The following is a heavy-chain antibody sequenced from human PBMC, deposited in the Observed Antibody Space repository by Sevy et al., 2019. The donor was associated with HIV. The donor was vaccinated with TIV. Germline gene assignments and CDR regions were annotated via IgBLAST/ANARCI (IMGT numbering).Heavy chain of an antibody. CDR3: ARDHGYCSGGSSYSGGY. CDR2: SSGTGSYI. D-gene: IGHD2-15*01. V-gene: IGHV3-21*06. Sequence: GGSPRLSCSASGFTFSSYTMIWVRQAPGRGLEWVSASSGTGSYIYYADSVKDRFTISRDNAKNLLYLQMNSLRAEDTAVYYCARDHGYCSGGSSYSGGYWGQGTLVTVSS. J-gene: IGHJ4*02. CDR1: GFTFSSYT.